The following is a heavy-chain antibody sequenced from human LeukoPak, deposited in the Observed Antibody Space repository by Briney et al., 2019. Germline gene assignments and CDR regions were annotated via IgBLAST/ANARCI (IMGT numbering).Heavy chain of an antibody. Sequence: GGSLRLSCAASGSTVSTNCMTWVRQAPGKGLEGVSTIYSGGPTYYADSVMRQFTISRHNSRNTLYLQMNSLRAEDTAVYYCARVDTVMAYYFDLWGQGTLVTVSS. V-gene: IGHV3-53*04. CDR3: ARVDTVMAYYFDL. J-gene: IGHJ4*02. CDR2: IYSGGPT. D-gene: IGHD5-18*01. CDR1: GSTVSTNC.